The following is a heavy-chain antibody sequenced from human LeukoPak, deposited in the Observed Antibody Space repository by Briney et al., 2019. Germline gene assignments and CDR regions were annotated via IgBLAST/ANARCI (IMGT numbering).Heavy chain of an antibody. CDR2: IYYSGST. Sequence: PSETLSLTCTVSGGSISSGGYYWSWIRQHPGKGLEWIGYIYYSGSTYYNPSLKSRVTISVDTSKNQFSLKLSSVTAADTAVYYCARAAPKYGSGSYYKNLGAFDIWGQGTMVTVSS. CDR3: ARAAPKYGSGSYYKNLGAFDI. J-gene: IGHJ3*02. CDR1: GGSISSGGYY. D-gene: IGHD3-10*01. V-gene: IGHV4-31*03.